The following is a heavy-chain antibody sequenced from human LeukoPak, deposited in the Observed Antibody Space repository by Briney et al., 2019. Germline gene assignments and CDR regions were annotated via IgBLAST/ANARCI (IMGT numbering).Heavy chain of an antibody. CDR2: ISGSGGST. V-gene: IGHV3-23*01. Sequence: GGSLRLSCAASGFTFSSYAMSWVRQAPGKGLEWVSAISGSGGSTYYADSVKGRFTISRDNSKNTLYLQMNSLRAEDTAVYYCAKVGGIFGVVIGYFDYWGQGTLVTVSS. CDR3: AKVGGIFGVVIGYFDY. J-gene: IGHJ4*02. CDR1: GFTFSSYA. D-gene: IGHD3-3*01.